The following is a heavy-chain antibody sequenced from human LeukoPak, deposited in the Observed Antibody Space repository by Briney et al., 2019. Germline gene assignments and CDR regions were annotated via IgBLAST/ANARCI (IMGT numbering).Heavy chain of an antibody. CDR2: INHSGST. J-gene: IGHJ3*02. Sequence: SETLSLTCAVYGGSFSGYYWSWIRQPSGKGLEWIGEINHSGSTNYNPSLKSRVTISVDTSKNQFSLKLSSVTAADTAVYYCARVNDGDAAYAFDIWGQGTMVTVSS. V-gene: IGHV4-34*01. CDR1: GGSFSGYY. CDR3: ARVNDGDAAYAFDI. D-gene: IGHD1-1*01.